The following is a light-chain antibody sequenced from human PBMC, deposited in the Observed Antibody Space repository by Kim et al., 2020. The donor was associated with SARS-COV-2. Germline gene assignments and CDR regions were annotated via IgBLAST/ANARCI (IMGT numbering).Light chain of an antibody. CDR3: NSRDSSDDHLVL. CDR2: GRN. CDR1: SLRSYY. J-gene: IGLJ3*02. Sequence: LGQTVRIKCQGDSLRSYYANWYQQKPGQAPVLVIYGRNNRPSGIPDRFSGSSSGNTASLTITGAQAEDEADYYCNSRDSSDDHLVLFGGGTQLTVL. V-gene: IGLV3-19*01.